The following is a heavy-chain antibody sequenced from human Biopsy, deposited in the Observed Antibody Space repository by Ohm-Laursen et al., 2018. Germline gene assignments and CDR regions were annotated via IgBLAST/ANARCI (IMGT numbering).Heavy chain of an antibody. V-gene: IGHV1-8*01. D-gene: IGHD1-7*01. CDR2: LNPISGNS. J-gene: IGHJ5*02. Sequence: SSVKASPKASGYTLTSYDITWVPQASQQGPEWRGWLNPISGNSNSGQTFRGRVTVTSDTSISTAYMELSGLTSDDTATYYCGRAVRNQLLTDPWGQGTLVTVTS. CDR1: GYTLTSYD. CDR3: GRAVRNQLLTDP.